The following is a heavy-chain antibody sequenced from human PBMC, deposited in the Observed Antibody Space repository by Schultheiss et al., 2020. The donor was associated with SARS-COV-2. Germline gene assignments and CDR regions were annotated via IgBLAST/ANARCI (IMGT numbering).Heavy chain of an antibody. CDR2: IYYSGST. CDR3: AREDYDSSGYSMDV. J-gene: IGHJ6*02. D-gene: IGHD3-22*01. V-gene: IGHV4-59*11. Sequence: SETLSLTCTVSGGSISSHYRSWIRQPPGKGLEWIGYIYYSGSTNYNPSLKSRVTMSVDTSKNQFSLKLSSVTAADTAVYYCAREDYDSSGYSMDVWGQGTTVTVSS. CDR1: GGSISSHY.